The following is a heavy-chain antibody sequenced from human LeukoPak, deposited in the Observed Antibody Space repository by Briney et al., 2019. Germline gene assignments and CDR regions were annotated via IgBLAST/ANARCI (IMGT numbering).Heavy chain of an antibody. V-gene: IGHV1-2*06. CDR3: ARVYYYGSGSYYNVNPYYFDY. J-gene: IGHJ4*02. D-gene: IGHD3-10*01. CDR1: GYTFTGYY. Sequence: ASVKDSCKASGYTFTGYYMHWVRQAPGQGLEWMGRINPNSGGTNYAQKFQGRVTMTRDTSISTAYMELSRLRSDDTAVYYCARVYYYGSGSYYNVNPYYFDYWGQGTQVTVSS. CDR2: INPNSGGT.